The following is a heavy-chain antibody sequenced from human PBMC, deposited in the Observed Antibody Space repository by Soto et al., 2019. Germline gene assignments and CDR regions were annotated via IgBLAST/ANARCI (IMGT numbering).Heavy chain of an antibody. V-gene: IGHV4-4*02. CDR2: IYHSGST. Sequence: PGGSLRLSCAASGFNFNSYTINWVRQPPGKGLEWIGEIYHSGSTNYNPSLKSRATISLDKSNNQFSLKLSSVTAADAAVYYCARVIVMVLGGTSAFDIWGQGTMVTVSS. CDR3: ARVIVMVLGGTSAFDI. J-gene: IGHJ3*02. D-gene: IGHD2-15*01. CDR1: GFNFNSYTI.